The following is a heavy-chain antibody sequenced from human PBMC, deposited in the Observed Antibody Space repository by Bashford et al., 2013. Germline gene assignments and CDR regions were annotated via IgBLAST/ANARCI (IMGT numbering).Heavy chain of an antibody. V-gene: IGHV1-18*01. J-gene: IGHJ3*01. Sequence: ASVKVSCKASGYTFTSYGISWVRQAPGQGLEWMGWISAYNGDTNYAQRLQGRVTMTRDTSTSTVYMELSSLRSDDTAVYFCARDGPVVGVWNAFDVWGQGTVVTVSS. CDR3: ARDGPVVGVWNAFDV. CDR1: GYTFTSYG. CDR2: ISAYNGDT. D-gene: IGHD1-26*01.